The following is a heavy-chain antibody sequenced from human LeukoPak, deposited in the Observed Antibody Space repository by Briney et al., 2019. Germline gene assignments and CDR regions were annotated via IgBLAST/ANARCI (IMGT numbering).Heavy chain of an antibody. V-gene: IGHV3-23*01. J-gene: IGHJ4*02. D-gene: IGHD6-19*01. CDR2: ISVSGGTT. CDR3: ATTTSSGWFDF. CDR1: GFTFSTYA. Sequence: PGGSLRLSCAASGFTFSTYAMSWVRQAPGKGLEWVSTISVSGGTTYYADSVRGRFIISRDNSKNTLDLQIISLRAEDTAVYYCATTTSSGWFDFWGQGTRATVSS.